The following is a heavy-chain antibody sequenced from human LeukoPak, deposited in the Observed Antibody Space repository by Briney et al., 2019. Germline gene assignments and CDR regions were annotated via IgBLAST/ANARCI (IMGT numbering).Heavy chain of an antibody. J-gene: IGHJ4*02. CDR2: IYYSGST. V-gene: IGHV4-59*12. D-gene: IGHD3-10*01. CDR1: GGSISSYY. CDR3: ARGGGGSGSYYKDFDY. Sequence: PSETLSLTCTVSGGSISSYYWSWIRQPPGKGLEWIGYIYYSGSTNYNPSLKSRVTISVDTSKNQFSLKLSSVTAADTAVYYCARGGGGSGSYYKDFDYWGQGTLVTVSS.